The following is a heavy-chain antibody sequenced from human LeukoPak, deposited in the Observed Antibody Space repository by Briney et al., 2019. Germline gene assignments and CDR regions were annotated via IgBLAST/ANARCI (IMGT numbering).Heavy chain of an antibody. Sequence: GGSLRLSCAASGFTFSSYWMSWVRQAPGKGLEWVANIKQDGSEKYYVDSVKGRFTISRDNAKNSLYLQMNSLRAEDTAVYYCARAYTPGGIAAAALYDYWGQGTLVTVSS. V-gene: IGHV3-7*01. CDR1: GFTFSSYW. CDR2: IKQDGSEK. J-gene: IGHJ4*02. CDR3: ARAYTPGGIAAAALYDY. D-gene: IGHD6-13*01.